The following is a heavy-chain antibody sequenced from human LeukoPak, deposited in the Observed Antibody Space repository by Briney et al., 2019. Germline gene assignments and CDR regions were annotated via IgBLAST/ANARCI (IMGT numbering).Heavy chain of an antibody. CDR2: INHSGST. CDR3: ARGFGVRGIAARSLDY. V-gene: IGHV4-34*01. CDR1: GGSFSGYY. J-gene: IGHJ4*02. Sequence: KTSETLSLTCAVYGGSFSGYYWSWIRQPPGKGLEWIGEINHSGSTNYNPSLKSRVTISVDTSKNQFSLKLSSVTAADTAVYYCARGFGVRGIAARSLDYWGQGTLVTASS. D-gene: IGHD6-6*01.